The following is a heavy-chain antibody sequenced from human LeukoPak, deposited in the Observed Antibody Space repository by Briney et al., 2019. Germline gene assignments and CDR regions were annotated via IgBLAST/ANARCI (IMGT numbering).Heavy chain of an antibody. D-gene: IGHD3-22*01. V-gene: IGHV3-21*01. J-gene: IGHJ4*02. CDR1: GFTFSSYS. CDR2: ISSSSSYI. Sequence: GGSLRLSCAASGFTFSSYSMNWVRQAPGKGLEWVSSISSSSSYIYYADSVKGRFTISRDNAKNSLYLQMNSLRAEDTAVYYCARSTGYYYDSSGYYYYFDYWGQGTLVTVSS. CDR3: ARSTGYYYDSSGYYYYFDY.